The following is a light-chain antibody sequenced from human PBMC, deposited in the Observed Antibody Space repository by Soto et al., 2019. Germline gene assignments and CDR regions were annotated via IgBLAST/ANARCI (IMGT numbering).Light chain of an antibody. CDR2: DAY. J-gene: IGKJ1*01. CDR1: QFVSTR. CDR3: QEYFQWPPGM. V-gene: IGKV3-15*01. Sequence: EIVVTQSPATLSASPGERVTLTCRASQFVSTRLAWYQQRPGQVPRLLIYDAYTRALGISARFSGSGSVTEFTLTISSLQSEDFALYYCQEYFQWPPGMFGPGTTVDIK.